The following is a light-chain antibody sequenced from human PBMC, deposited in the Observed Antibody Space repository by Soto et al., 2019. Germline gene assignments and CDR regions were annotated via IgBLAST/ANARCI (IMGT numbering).Light chain of an antibody. CDR2: GAS. V-gene: IGKV3-20*01. Sequence: EIVLTQSPGTLSLSPGEGATLSCRASQSVYVNLAWYQQKPGQSPRLLIYGASTRATDIPDRFSGSGSDTDFALTISRLEPEDFAMYYCQQYSGSPFTFGLGTKVNIK. CDR1: QSVYVN. CDR3: QQYSGSPFT. J-gene: IGKJ3*01.